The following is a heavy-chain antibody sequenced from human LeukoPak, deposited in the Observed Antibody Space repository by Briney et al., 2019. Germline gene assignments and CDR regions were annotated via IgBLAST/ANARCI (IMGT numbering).Heavy chain of an antibody. CDR1: GGSISSYY. CDR2: IYYSGST. Sequence: PSETLSLTCTVSGGSISSYYWSWIRQPPGKGLEWIGYIYYSGSTNYNPSLKSRVTISVDTSKNQFSLNLSSVTAADTAVYYCARTGSSDWFDPWGQGTLVTVSS. J-gene: IGHJ5*02. D-gene: IGHD2-15*01. V-gene: IGHV4-59*01. CDR3: ARTGSSDWFDP.